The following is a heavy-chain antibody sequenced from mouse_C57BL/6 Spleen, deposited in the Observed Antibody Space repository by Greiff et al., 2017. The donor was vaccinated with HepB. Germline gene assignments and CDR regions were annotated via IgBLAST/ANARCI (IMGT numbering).Heavy chain of an antibody. Sequence: VHVKQSGAELVRPGASVKLSCTASGFNIKDDYMHWVKQRPEQGLEWIGWIDPENGDTEYASKFQGKATITADTSSNTAYLQLSSLTSEDTAVYYCTTYYGSSYVGYAMDYWGQGTSVTVSS. V-gene: IGHV14-4*01. CDR1: GFNIKDDY. J-gene: IGHJ4*01. D-gene: IGHD1-1*01. CDR2: IDPENGDT. CDR3: TTYYGSSYVGYAMDY.